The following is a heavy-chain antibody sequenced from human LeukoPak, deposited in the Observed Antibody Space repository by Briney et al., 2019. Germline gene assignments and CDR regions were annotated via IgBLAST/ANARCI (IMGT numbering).Heavy chain of an antibody. D-gene: IGHD3-10*01. CDR2: INSDGSST. CDR1: GFTFSSYW. J-gene: IGHJ4*02. Sequence: GGSLRLSCAASGFTFSSYWMHWVRQAPGKGLVWVSRINSDGSSTSYADSVKGRFTISRDNAKNTLYLQMNSLRAEDTAVYYCARPRVVRGVFDYWGQGTLVTVSS. CDR3: ARPRVVRGVFDY. V-gene: IGHV3-74*01.